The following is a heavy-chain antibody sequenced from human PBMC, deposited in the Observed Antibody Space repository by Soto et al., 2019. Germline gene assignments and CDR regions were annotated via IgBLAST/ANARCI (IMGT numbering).Heavy chain of an antibody. CDR2: ISSSSSYI. Sequence: PVGSLRLSCAASGFTFSSYSMNWVRQAPGKGLEWVSSISSSSSYIYYADSVKGRFTISRDNAKNSLYLQMNSLRAEDTAVYYCARDSRTPSYYDFWSGYPGYYYYGMDVWGQGTTVTVSS. D-gene: IGHD3-3*01. J-gene: IGHJ6*02. CDR1: GFTFSSYS. V-gene: IGHV3-21*01. CDR3: ARDSRTPSYYDFWSGYPGYYYYGMDV.